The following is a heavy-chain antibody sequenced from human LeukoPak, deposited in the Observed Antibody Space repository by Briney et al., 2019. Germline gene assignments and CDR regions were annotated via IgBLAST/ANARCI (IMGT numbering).Heavy chain of an antibody. J-gene: IGHJ4*02. V-gene: IGHV1-3*01. Sequence: GASVKVSCKASGYTFISYAMHWVRQAPGQRLEWMGWINAGNGNTKYSQKFQGRVTITRDTSASTAYMELSSLRSEDTAVYYCARAHSSSWYSFVRYWGQGTLVTVSS. CDR3: ARAHSSSWYSFVRY. CDR1: GYTFISYA. CDR2: INAGNGNT. D-gene: IGHD6-13*01.